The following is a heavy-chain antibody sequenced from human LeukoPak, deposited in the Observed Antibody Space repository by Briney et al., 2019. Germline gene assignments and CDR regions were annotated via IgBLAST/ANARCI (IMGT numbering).Heavy chain of an antibody. CDR2: ISYDGSNK. V-gene: IGHV3-30-3*01. CDR1: GFSFSSYW. CDR3: ATSPDKYSSSWYSGYFDY. D-gene: IGHD6-13*01. J-gene: IGHJ4*02. Sequence: GGSLRLSCATSGFSFSSYWMSWVRQAPGKGLEWVAVISYDGSNKYYADSVKGRFTISRDNSKNTLYLQMNSLRAEDTAVYYCATSPDKYSSSWYSGYFDYWGQGTLVTVSS.